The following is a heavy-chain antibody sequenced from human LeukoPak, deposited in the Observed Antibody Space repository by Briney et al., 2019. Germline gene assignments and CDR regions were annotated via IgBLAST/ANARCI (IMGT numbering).Heavy chain of an antibody. V-gene: IGHV3-30*18. CDR1: GFTFSSYG. Sequence: GGSLRLSCAASGFTFSSYGMHWVRQAPGKGLEWVAVISYDGSNKYYADSVKGRFTISRDNSKNTLYLQMNSLRAEDTAVYYCAKNRDYVSFDYWGQGTLVTVSS. D-gene: IGHD4-17*01. CDR3: AKNRDYVSFDY. CDR2: ISYDGSNK. J-gene: IGHJ4*02.